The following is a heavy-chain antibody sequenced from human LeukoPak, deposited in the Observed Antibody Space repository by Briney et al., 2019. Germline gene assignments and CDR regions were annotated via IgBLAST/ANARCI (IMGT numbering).Heavy chain of an antibody. CDR1: GWTFSSYS. CDR2: ISGSSSYI. Sequence: GGSLRLSCAASGWTFSSYSMNWVRQAPGRGLEWVSSISGSSSYIYYADSVKGRFTISRDNAKNSLYLQMNSLRAEDTAVYYCAAHEKGYCSSTSCTNYYYYGMDVWGKGTTVTVSS. V-gene: IGHV3-21*01. J-gene: IGHJ6*04. D-gene: IGHD2-2*01. CDR3: AAHEKGYCSSTSCTNYYYYGMDV.